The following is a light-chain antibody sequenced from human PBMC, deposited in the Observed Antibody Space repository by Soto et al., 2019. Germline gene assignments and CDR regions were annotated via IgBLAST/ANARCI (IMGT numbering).Light chain of an antibody. V-gene: IGKV3-15*01. CDR3: QKYNIWRQT. J-gene: IGKJ1*01. CDR2: GAS. CDR1: QDLRSS. Sequence: VMTQSPATLSVSPGERATLSCRASQDLRSSLAWYQQKPGQAPRLLIYGASTRATGIPARFSGSGSGTEFTLTISSLQSEDFAVYFCQKYNIWRQTFGQGTKVDSK.